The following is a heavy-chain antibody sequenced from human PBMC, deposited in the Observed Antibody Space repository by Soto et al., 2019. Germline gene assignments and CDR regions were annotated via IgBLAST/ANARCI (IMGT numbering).Heavy chain of an antibody. Sequence: SETLSLTCAVSGGSISSSNWWSWVRQPPGKGLEWIGEIYHSGSTNYNPSLKSRVTISVDKSKNQFSLKLSSVTAADTAVYYCASEMATIFGDYFDYWGQGTLVTVSS. V-gene: IGHV4-4*02. D-gene: IGHD3-3*01. CDR3: ASEMATIFGDYFDY. CDR1: GGSISSSNW. CDR2: IYHSGST. J-gene: IGHJ4*02.